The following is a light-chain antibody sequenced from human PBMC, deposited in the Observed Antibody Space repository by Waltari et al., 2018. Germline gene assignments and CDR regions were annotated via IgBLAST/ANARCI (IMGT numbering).Light chain of an antibody. J-gene: IGKJ4*01. CDR3: QQYGVSPLS. V-gene: IGKV3-20*01. Sequence: EIVLTQSPGTLSLSPGEGATLPCRASQSVSSSYLAWYQQKPGQAPRLLIYGASSRATGIPDRLSGSGSGTDFTLTISRLEPEDFAVYYCQQYGVSPLSFGGGTKVEIK. CDR1: QSVSSSY. CDR2: GAS.